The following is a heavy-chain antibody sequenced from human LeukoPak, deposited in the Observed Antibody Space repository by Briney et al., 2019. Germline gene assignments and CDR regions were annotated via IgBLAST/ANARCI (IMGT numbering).Heavy chain of an antibody. CDR2: IYTSGST. Sequence: PSETLSLTCTVSGGSISSYYWSWIRQPAGKGLEWIGRIYTSGSTNYNPSLKSRVTMSVDTSKNQFSLKPSSVTAADTAVYYCARTVVVVTADRYYYYYMDVWGKGTTVTVSS. V-gene: IGHV4-4*07. J-gene: IGHJ6*03. CDR1: GGSISSYY. D-gene: IGHD2-21*02. CDR3: ARTVVVVTADRYYYYYMDV.